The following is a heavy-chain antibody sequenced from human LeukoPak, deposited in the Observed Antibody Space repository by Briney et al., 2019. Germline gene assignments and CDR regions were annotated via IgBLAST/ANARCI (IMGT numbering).Heavy chain of an antibody. V-gene: IGHV4-38-2*02. CDR2: IYHSGST. J-gene: IGHJ4*02. Sequence: SETLSLTCTVSGYSLSSGYYWGWIRPPPGKGLEGIGSIYHSGSTYYNPSLKSRVTISVDTSKNQFSLKLSSVTAADTAVYYCARDNIVVVAATKAYYFDYWGQGTLVTVSS. CDR3: ARDNIVVVAATKAYYFDY. D-gene: IGHD2-15*01. CDR1: GYSLSSGYY.